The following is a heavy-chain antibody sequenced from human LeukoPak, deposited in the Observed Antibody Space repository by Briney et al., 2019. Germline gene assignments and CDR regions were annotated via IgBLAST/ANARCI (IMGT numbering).Heavy chain of an antibody. V-gene: IGHV5-51*01. CDR1: GFTFTTYS. J-gene: IGHJ4*02. D-gene: IGHD3-16*01. CDR2: IYAGDSRT. Sequence: HGESRKISCKGSGFTFTTYSFAWVRQMPGKGLEWMGVIYAGDSRTRYSPSFQGQVTISVDKSISTAYLQWSSLKASDSAIYYCARHSCYDSWGQGTLVTVSS. CDR3: ARHSCYDS.